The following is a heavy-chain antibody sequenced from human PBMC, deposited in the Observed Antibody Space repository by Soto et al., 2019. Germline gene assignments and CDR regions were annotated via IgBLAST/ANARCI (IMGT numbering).Heavy chain of an antibody. CDR3: VKDDGGYPSTAPH. D-gene: IGHD3-22*01. CDR1: GITISNYP. CDR2: IRGSGDGT. Sequence: EVQLLESGGGLVQPGGSLRLSCAASGITISNYPMSWVRQAPGKGLDWVSGIRGSGDGTYYADSAKGRFTISKDISRNSLSLQLDSLGVEDTAVYFCVKDDGGYPSTAPHWGQGTLVTVSS. J-gene: IGHJ4*02. V-gene: IGHV3-23*01.